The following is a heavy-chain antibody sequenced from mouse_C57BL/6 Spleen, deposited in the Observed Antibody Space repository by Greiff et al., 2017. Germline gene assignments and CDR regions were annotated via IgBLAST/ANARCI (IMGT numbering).Heavy chain of an antibody. CDR1: GFTFSSYA. V-gene: IGHV5-4*01. Sequence: EVKLMEPGGGLVKPGGSLKLSCAASGFTFSSYAMSWVRQTPEQRLEWVATLSAGGSYTYYPDNVKGRFTISRDNAKNNLYLQMSHLKSADTARYYCARDRNGSSLDYWGQGTTLTVSA. D-gene: IGHD1-1*01. CDR3: ARDRNGSSLDY. J-gene: IGHJ2*01. CDR2: LSAGGSYT.